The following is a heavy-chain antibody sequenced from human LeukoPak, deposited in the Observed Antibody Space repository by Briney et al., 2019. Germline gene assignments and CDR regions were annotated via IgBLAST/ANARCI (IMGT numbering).Heavy chain of an antibody. CDR1: GGSISSAGYY. V-gene: IGHV4-31*03. J-gene: IGHJ6*03. CDR2: IYYSGGT. Sequence: SQSLSLTCTVSGGSISSAGYYCSCIRQHPGNCLEWIGSIYYSGGTHYLPSLDNRGTTSVDTSKNQCSLKLSSVTAADTAVYYCARSRYGSGSYYKPYYYMDVWGKGTAVTVSS. CDR3: ARSRYGSGSYYKPYYYMDV. D-gene: IGHD3-10*01.